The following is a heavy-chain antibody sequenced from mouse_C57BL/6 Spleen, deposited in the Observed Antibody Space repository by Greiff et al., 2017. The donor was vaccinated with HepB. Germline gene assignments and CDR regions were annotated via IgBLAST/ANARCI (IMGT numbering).Heavy chain of an antibody. CDR1: GFTFSSYA. D-gene: IGHD1-1*01. CDR3: ARNLIITTGVAPFGY. J-gene: IGHJ2*01. V-gene: IGHV5-4*01. Sequence: EVQRVESGGGLVKPGGSLKLSCAASGFTFSSYAMSWVRQTPEKRLEWVATISDGGSYTYYPDNVKGRFTISRDNAKNNLYLQMSHLKSEDTAMYYCARNLIITTGVAPFGYWGQGTTLTVSS. CDR2: ISDGGSYT.